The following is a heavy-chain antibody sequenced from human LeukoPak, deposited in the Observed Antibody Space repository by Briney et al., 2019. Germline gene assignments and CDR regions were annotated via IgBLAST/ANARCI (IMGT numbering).Heavy chain of an antibody. CDR2: ISGSGGST. CDR1: GFTFNRYG. V-gene: IGHV3-23*01. CDR3: ARDRSLYSSTWYVPRDGFDI. D-gene: IGHD6-13*01. Sequence: GGSLRLSCAASGFTFNRYGMSWVRQAPGKGLEWVSAISGSGGSTYYADSVKGRFTISRDNSKNTLYLQMNSLRAEDTAVYYCARDRSLYSSTWYVPRDGFDIWGQGTMVTVSS. J-gene: IGHJ3*02.